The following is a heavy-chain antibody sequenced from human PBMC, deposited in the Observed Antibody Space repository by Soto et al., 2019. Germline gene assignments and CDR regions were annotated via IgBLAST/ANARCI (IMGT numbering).Heavy chain of an antibody. V-gene: IGHV3-30*18. CDR2: ISNDGSNE. CDR1: GFISRWLG. D-gene: IGHD3-10*02. J-gene: IGHJ4*02. Sequence: GGSLRLSCAGSGFISRWLGMKWVRQARGKGLEWVARISNDGSNEYYVDSVKGRFTISRDNSKNTLYLQMDSLRAEDTAVYYCAKGDVRGIIPSYFDYWGLGTLVTVSS. CDR3: AKGDVRGIIPSYFDY.